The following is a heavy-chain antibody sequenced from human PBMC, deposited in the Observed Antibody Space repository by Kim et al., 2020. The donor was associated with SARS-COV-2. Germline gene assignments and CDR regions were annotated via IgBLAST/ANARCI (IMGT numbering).Heavy chain of an antibody. Sequence: GGSLRLSCAASEFTFSSYWMNWVRQAPGKGLEWVANINQDGREKYYVDSVKGRFTISRDNSKNSLFLQMNSLRAEDTAVYYCATSRTFDFWGQGTLVTVSS. CDR1: EFTFSSYW. CDR2: INQDGREK. CDR3: ATSRTFDF. J-gene: IGHJ4*02. V-gene: IGHV3-7*01.